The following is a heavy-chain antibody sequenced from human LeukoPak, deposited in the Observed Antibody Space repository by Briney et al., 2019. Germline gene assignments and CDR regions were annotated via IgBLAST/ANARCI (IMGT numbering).Heavy chain of an antibody. CDR3: ARDQGYDFWSGYSSNWFDP. CDR2: IIPIFGTA. J-gene: IGHJ5*02. V-gene: IGHV1-69*06. Sequence: ASVKVSCKASGGTFSSYAISWVRQAPGQGLEWMGGIIPIFGTANYAQKFQGRVTITADKSTSTAYMELSSLRSEDTAVYYCARDQGYDFWSGYSSNWFDPWGQGTLVTVSS. CDR1: GGTFSSYA. D-gene: IGHD3-3*01.